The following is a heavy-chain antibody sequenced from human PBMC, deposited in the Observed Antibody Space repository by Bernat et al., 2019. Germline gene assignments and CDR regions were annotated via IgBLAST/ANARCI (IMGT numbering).Heavy chain of an antibody. Sequence: QVQLVQSGAEVQKPGASVKVSCKASGYTFTGYYMHWARQAPGQGLEWMGRIDPNNGGTNYAQKFQGRVTMTSDTSISTAYMELSSLGSDDTAMYYCGRDFGVAANDFWGQGTLVTVSS. D-gene: IGHD6-13*01. V-gene: IGHV1-2*06. CDR1: GYTFTGYY. CDR3: GRDFGVAANDF. CDR2: IDPNNGGT. J-gene: IGHJ4*02.